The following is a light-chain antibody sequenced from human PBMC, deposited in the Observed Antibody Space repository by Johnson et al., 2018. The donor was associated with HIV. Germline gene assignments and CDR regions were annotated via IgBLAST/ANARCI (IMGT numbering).Light chain of an antibody. Sequence: QLVLTQPPSVSAAPGQKVTISCSGSSSNIGNNYVSWYQQLPGTAPKVLIYDNHKRPSGIHDRVSGSKSGTSATLGITGLQTGDEADYYCGTWDSSLSVYVFGTGTKVTVL. CDR2: DNH. V-gene: IGLV1-51*01. CDR3: GTWDSSLSVYV. J-gene: IGLJ1*01. CDR1: SSNIGNNY.